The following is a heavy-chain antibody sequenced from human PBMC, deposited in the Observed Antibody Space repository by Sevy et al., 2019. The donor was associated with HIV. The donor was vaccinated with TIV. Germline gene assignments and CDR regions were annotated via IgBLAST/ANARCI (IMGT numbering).Heavy chain of an antibody. J-gene: IGHJ5*02. CDR3: ARGYYIAARPVDCFDP. V-gene: IGHV4-61*01. CDR1: GGSVSSGSYY. D-gene: IGHD6-6*01. CDR2: IYYSGST. Sequence: SETLSLTCTVSGGSVSSGSYYWSWIRQPPGKGLEWIGYIYYSGSTNYNPSLKSRVTISVDTSKNQFSLKLSSVTAADTAVYYCARGYYIAARPVDCFDPWGQGTLVTVSS.